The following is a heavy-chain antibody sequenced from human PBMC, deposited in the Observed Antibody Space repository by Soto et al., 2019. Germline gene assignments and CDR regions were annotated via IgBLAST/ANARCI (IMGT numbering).Heavy chain of an antibody. D-gene: IGHD6-19*01. CDR3: ARQQWLSRANYFDY. CDR2: ISAYNGNT. J-gene: IGHJ4*02. V-gene: IGHV1-18*04. CDR1: GYTFTSYG. Sequence: ASVKVSCKASGYTFTSYGISWLRQAPGQGLEWMGWISAYNGNTNYAQKLQGRVTMTTDTSTSTAYMELRSLRSDDTAVYYCARQQWLSRANYFDYWGQGTLVTVSS.